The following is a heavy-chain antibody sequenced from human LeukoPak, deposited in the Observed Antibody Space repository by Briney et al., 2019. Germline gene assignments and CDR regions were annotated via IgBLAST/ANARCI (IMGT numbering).Heavy chain of an antibody. CDR2: MNPFSGNA. CDR1: GYTFTNFD. Sequence: ASVKVSCKASGYTFTNFDINWVRQAPGQGLEWMGWMNPFSGNAGSAQKFQGRVTLTRDTSISTAYMELNSLRSDDTASYYCARGPVGACAVFWGQGTLVTVSS. CDR3: ARGPVGACAVF. J-gene: IGHJ4*02. V-gene: IGHV1-8*01. D-gene: IGHD3-16*01.